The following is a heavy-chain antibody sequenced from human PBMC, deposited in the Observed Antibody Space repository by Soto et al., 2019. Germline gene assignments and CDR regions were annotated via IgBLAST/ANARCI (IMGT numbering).Heavy chain of an antibody. V-gene: IGHV4-59*01. CDR2: IYYSGST. CDR1: GGSISSYY. CDR3: ARFPRVPHALWYFDL. Sequence: QVQLQESGPGLVKPSETLSLTCTVSGGSISSYYWSWIRQPPGKGLEWIGYIYYSGSTNYNPSLKSRVTIPVDTSKNQFSLKLSSVTAADTAVYYCARFPRVPHALWYFDLWGRGTLVTVSS. J-gene: IGHJ2*01.